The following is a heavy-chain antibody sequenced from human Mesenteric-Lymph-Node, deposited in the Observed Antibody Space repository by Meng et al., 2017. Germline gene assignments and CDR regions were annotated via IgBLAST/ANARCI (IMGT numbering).Heavy chain of an antibody. D-gene: IGHD6-13*01. V-gene: IGHV6-1*01. J-gene: IGHJ4*02. Sequence: SETLSLTCAISGDSVSSNSAAWNWIRQSPSRGLEWLGRTYYRSKWYNDYAVSVKSRITINPDTSKNQFSLQLNSVTPEDTAVYYCAREPSSSWPRTVGLGDHYCFDYWGQGTLVTVSS. CDR3: AREPSSSWPRTVGLGDHYCFDY. CDR1: GDSVSSNSAA. CDR2: TYYRSKWYN.